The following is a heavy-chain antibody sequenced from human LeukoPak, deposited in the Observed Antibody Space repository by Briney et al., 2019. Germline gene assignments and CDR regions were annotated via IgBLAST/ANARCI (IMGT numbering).Heavy chain of an antibody. CDR3: AREHSSSSVLHI. CDR1: GYTFTSYG. J-gene: IGHJ4*02. V-gene: IGHV1-2*02. CDR2: INPNSGGT. D-gene: IGHD6-6*01. Sequence: GASVKVSCKASGYTFTSYGISWVRQAPGQGLEWMGWINPNSGGTNYAQKFQGRVTMTRDTSISTAYMELSRLRSDDTAVYYCAREHSSSSVLHIWGQGTLVTVSS.